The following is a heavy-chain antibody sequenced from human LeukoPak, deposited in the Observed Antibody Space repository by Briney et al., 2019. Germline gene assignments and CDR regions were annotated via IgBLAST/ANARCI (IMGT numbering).Heavy chain of an antibody. CDR2: INHSGST. J-gene: IGHJ6*02. CDR1: GGSFSGYY. V-gene: IGHV4-34*01. D-gene: IGHD6-19*01. Sequence: PSETLSLTCAVYGGSFSGYYWSWIRQPPGKGLEWIGEINHSGSTNYNPSLKRRVTISVETSKNQFSLKLSSVTAADTAVYYCASGTSPSYSSGWYNQYYYYGMDVWGQGTTVTVSS. CDR3: ASGTSPSYSSGWYNQYYYYGMDV.